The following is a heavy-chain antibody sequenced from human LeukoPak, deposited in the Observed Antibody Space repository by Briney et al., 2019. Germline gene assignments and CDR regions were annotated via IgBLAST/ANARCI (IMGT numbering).Heavy chain of an antibody. CDR1: GFTFSSYG. J-gene: IGHJ4*02. CDR2: ISYDGSNK. Sequence: PGGSLRLSCAASGFTFSSYGMHWVRQAPGKGLEWVAVISYDGSNKYYADSVKGRFTISRDNSKNTLYLQMNSLRAEDTAVYYCAKAFGDSSTLDYWGQGTLVTASS. V-gene: IGHV3-30*18. CDR3: AKAFGDSSTLDY. D-gene: IGHD6-13*01.